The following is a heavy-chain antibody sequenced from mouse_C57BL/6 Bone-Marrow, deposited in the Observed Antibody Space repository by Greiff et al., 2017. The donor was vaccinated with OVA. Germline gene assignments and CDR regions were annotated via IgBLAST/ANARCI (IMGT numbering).Heavy chain of an antibody. Sequence: EVQRVESEGGLVQPGSSMKLSCTASGFTFSDYYMAWVRQVPEKGLEWVANINYDGSSTYYLDSLKSRFIISRDNAKNILYLQMSSLKSEDTATYYCARDPTLGVMDYWGQGTSVTVSS. D-gene: IGHD2-14*01. CDR3: ARDPTLGVMDY. CDR2: INYDGSST. V-gene: IGHV5-16*01. CDR1: GFTFSDYY. J-gene: IGHJ4*01.